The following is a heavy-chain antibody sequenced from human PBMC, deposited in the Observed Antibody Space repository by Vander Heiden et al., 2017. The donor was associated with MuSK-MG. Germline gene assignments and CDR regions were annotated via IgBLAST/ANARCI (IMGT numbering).Heavy chain of an antibody. CDR2: GSRNRRS. D-gene: IGHD3-22*01. Sequence: QVQLQESGPELVKPSETLSLSGTVSGNLISSGNICGWIRQPPGKGLEWIGSGSRNRRSYYNPSLKSPVTISADTSKNQLSREVRSVTAADTAVYYCVRAKWLIDGFDIWGQGAMVTVAS. J-gene: IGHJ3*02. V-gene: IGHV4-38-2*02. CDR1: GNLISSGNI. CDR3: VRAKWLIDGFDI.